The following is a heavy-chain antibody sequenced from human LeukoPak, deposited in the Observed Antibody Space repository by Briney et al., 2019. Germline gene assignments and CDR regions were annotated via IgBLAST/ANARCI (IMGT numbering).Heavy chain of an antibody. CDR3: ARDHAYRADY. D-gene: IGHD2-2*01. J-gene: IGHJ4*02. Sequence: GGSLRLSCAASGFTFSNDWMCWVRQAPGKGLEWVDNINQDESKKYYADSVKGRFTISRDNAKNSLYLQISSLTAEDTAIYYCARDHAYRADYWGQGTLVTVSS. CDR2: INQDESKK. CDR1: GFTFSNDW. V-gene: IGHV3-7*01.